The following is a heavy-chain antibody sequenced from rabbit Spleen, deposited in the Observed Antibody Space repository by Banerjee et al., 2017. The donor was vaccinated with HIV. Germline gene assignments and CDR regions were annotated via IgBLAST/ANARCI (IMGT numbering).Heavy chain of an antibody. CDR1: GFSFSSIYW. V-gene: IGHV1S45*01. J-gene: IGHJ6*01. Sequence: QEQLVESGGGLVKPEGSLTLTCTVSGFSFSSIYWICWVRQAPGKGLEWIACIDTSDGDTDYANWPKGRFTISKTSSTTVTLQMTSLTAADTATYFCARGMVAYGYLLDLWGPGTLVTVS. CDR2: IDTSDGDT. CDR3: ARGMVAYGYLLDL. D-gene: IGHD6-1*01.